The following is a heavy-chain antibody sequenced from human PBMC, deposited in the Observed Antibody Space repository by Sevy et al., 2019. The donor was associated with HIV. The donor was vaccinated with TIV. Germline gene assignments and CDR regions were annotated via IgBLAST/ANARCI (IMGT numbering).Heavy chain of an antibody. CDR3: AREGCTRPHDY. Sequence: GGSLRLSCAASGFAFYDYSMSWIRQAPGKGLEWVATLSFGCGKINYSDAVKGRFTISRDNSKNSFYLQMDNLRVEDTALYYCAREGCTRPHDYWGQGTRVTVSS. J-gene: IGHJ4*02. V-gene: IGHV3-23*01. D-gene: IGHD2-8*01. CDR1: GFAFYDYS. CDR2: LSFGCGKI.